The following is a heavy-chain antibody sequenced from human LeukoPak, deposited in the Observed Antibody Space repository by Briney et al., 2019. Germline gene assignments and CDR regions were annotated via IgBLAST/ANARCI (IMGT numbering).Heavy chain of an antibody. CDR2: INAGNGNT. Sequence: ASVKVSCKASGYTFTSYAMHWVRQAPGQRLEWMGWINAGNGNTKYSQKFQGRVTITRDTSASTAYIELSSLRSEDTAVYYCARMLLQRYNWFDPWGQGTLVTVSS. D-gene: IGHD3-16*01. CDR1: GYTFTSYA. V-gene: IGHV1-3*01. CDR3: ARMLLQRYNWFDP. J-gene: IGHJ5*02.